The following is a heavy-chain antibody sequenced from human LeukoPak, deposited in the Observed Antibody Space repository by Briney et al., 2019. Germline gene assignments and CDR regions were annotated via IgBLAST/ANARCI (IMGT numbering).Heavy chain of an antibody. CDR1: GYTFTSYG. CDR3: AGFVGEVPAANGNYYYYYYMDV. J-gene: IGHJ6*03. V-gene: IGHV1-18*01. CDR2: ISAYNGNT. Sequence: GASVKVSCKASGYTFTSYGISWVRQAPGQGLEWMGWISAYNGNTNYAQKLQGRVTMTTDTSTSTAYMELRSLRSDDTAVYYCAGFVGEVPAANGNYYYYYYMDVWGKGTTVTVSS. D-gene: IGHD2-2*01.